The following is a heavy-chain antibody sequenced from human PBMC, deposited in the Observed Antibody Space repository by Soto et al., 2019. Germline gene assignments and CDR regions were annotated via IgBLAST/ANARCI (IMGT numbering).Heavy chain of an antibody. D-gene: IGHD2-15*01. Sequence: GGSLRLSCAASGFTFSNYAMHWVRQAPGKGLEWVAIISFDGSNRFYRDSVKGRFTISRDNSKNTLYLEMSSLRAEDTAVYFCAKELSSCSGGNCYPHDGSDNWGQGT. V-gene: IGHV3-30*18. CDR1: GFTFSNYA. J-gene: IGHJ4*02. CDR2: ISFDGSNR. CDR3: AKELSSCSGGNCYPHDGSDN.